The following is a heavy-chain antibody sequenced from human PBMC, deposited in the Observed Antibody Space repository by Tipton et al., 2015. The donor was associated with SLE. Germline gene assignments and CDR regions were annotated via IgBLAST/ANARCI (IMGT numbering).Heavy chain of an antibody. CDR2: IWYDGINK. CDR1: GFNFSSYG. Sequence: SLRLSCAASGFNFSSYGMHWVRQAPDEGLEWLSVIWYDGINKFYGDSVKGRFTISRDNSKNTLYLRMNSLRGEDTAVYYCATTTTMTNYIDYWGQGTLVTGSS. V-gene: IGHV3-33*01. J-gene: IGHJ4*02. CDR3: ATTTTMTNYIDY. D-gene: IGHD4-17*01.